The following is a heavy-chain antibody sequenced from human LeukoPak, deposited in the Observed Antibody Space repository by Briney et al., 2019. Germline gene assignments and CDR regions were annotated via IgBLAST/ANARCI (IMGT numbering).Heavy chain of an antibody. CDR3: ARDWNRYAS. Sequence: SDTLSLTCTVSGASISSTSYYWGWIRQPPGKGLEWIGSTSYRGTTYYNPSLKSRVTISVDTSKNQFSLKLSSVPAADTAVYYCARDWNRYASWGQGTLVTVSS. V-gene: IGHV4-39*07. J-gene: IGHJ5*02. CDR2: TSYRGTT. D-gene: IGHD1-1*01. CDR1: GASISSTSYY.